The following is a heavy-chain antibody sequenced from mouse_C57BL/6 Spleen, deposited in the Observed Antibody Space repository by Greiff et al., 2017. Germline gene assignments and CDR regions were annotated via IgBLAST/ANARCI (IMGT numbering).Heavy chain of an antibody. CDR1: GYSITSGYY. J-gene: IGHJ1*03. V-gene: IGHV3-6*01. Sequence: EVKLMESGPGLVKPSPSLSLTCSVTGYSITSGYYWNWIRQFPGNKLEWMGYISYDGSNNYNPSLKNRISITRDTSKNQFFLKLNAVTTEDTATYYGARCGNYGYFDVWGTGTTVTVSS. CDR3: ARCGNYGYFDV. CDR2: ISYDGSN. D-gene: IGHD1-1*01.